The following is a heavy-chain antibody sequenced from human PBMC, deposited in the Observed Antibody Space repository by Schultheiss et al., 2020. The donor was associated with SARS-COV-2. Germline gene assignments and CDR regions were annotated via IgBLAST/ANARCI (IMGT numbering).Heavy chain of an antibody. CDR1: GFTFSSYA. J-gene: IGHJ4*02. D-gene: IGHD6-19*01. CDR2: ISYDGSNK. V-gene: IGHV3-30*07. CDR3: ARDLSSGWSFDY. Sequence: GESLKISCAASGFTFSSYAMHWVRQAPGKGLEWVAVISYDGSNKYYADSVKGRFTISRDNAKNSLYLQMNSLRAEDTAVYYCARDLSSGWSFDYWGQGTLVTVSS.